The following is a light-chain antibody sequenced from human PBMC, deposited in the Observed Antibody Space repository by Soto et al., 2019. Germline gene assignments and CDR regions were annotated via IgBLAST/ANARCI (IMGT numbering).Light chain of an antibody. CDR2: EVS. V-gene: IGLV2-14*01. CDR1: SSDVGGYNY. Sequence: QSVLTQPASVCGSPGQSITISCTGTSSDVGGYNYVSWYQQHPGKAPKLMIYEVSNRPSGVSNRFSGSKSGNTASLNISGLQAEDEADYYCSSYTSSSTLVFGTGTKVTVL. CDR3: SSYTSSSTLV. J-gene: IGLJ1*01.